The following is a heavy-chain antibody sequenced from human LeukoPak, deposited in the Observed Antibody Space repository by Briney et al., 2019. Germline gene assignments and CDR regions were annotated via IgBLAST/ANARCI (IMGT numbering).Heavy chain of an antibody. CDR2: IWNDGINK. CDR3: ARVSLLSGYSRYYYYGMDV. Sequence: GGSLRLSCEASGFIFSSYGMPWVRQAPGKGLEWVALIWNDGINKYYADPVKGRFTISRDNSENTLYLQMNSLRAEDTAVYYCARVSLLSGYSRYYYYGMDVWGQGTTVTVSS. CDR1: GFIFSSYG. D-gene: IGHD3-3*01. V-gene: IGHV3-33*01. J-gene: IGHJ6*02.